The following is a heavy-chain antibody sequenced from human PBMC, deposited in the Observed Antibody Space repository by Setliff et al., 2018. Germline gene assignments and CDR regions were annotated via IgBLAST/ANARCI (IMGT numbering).Heavy chain of an antibody. D-gene: IGHD1-26*01. CDR2: ISYSGST. J-gene: IGHJ5*02. CDR1: GGSINLPH. Sequence: SETLSLTCILSGGSINLPHWIWIRHTPWKGLEWIGYISYSGSTNYNPSLKGRATISMEPSETQFSLKFSLKLTSVTPADTAVYFRAREGTPGPTKGNWFDPWGQGLLVTVSS. CDR3: AREGTPGPTKGNWFDP. V-gene: IGHV4-59*11.